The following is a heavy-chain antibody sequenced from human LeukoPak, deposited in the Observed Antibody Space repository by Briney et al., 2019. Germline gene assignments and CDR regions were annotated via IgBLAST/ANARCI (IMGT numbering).Heavy chain of an antibody. CDR1: GFIFCSYW. Sequence: GGSLRLSCAASGFIFCSYWMHWVRQAPGKGPGWVSRIKSDGSSPSYADSVKGRFTISRDNAKNTVYLQMNSLRAEDTAVYYCAKDGHYSNFYFDYWGQGTLVTVSS. J-gene: IGHJ4*02. V-gene: IGHV3-74*01. CDR3: AKDGHYSNFYFDY. D-gene: IGHD4-11*01. CDR2: IKSDGSSP.